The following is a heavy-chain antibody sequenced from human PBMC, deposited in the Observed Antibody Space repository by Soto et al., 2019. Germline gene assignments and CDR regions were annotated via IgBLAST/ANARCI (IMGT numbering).Heavy chain of an antibody. V-gene: IGHV1-3*01. Sequence: ASVKVSCKASGYSFTSYAVHWVRQAPGQRLEWMGWINAGNGNTKYSQKFQGRVTITRDTSASTAYMELSSLRSEDTAVYYCARVRGYYDSSGSSGFDPWGQGTLVTVSS. D-gene: IGHD3-22*01. J-gene: IGHJ5*02. CDR1: GYSFTSYA. CDR3: ARVRGYYDSSGSSGFDP. CDR2: INAGNGNT.